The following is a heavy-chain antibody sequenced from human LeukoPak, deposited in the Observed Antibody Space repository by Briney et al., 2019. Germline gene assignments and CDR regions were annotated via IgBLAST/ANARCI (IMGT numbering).Heavy chain of an antibody. D-gene: IGHD5-18*01. CDR3: VTGFTTMAVDYFDY. Sequence: ASVKVSCKVSGKTLSDLSIHWLRQPPGKGLEWLGGSDPEDGERIYAQMFQGRVTMTEDTSIDTAYMELSSLRSEDTAVYYCVTGFTTMAVDYFDYWGQGTLVTVSP. CDR2: SDPEDGER. V-gene: IGHV1-24*01. CDR1: GKTLSDLS. J-gene: IGHJ4*02.